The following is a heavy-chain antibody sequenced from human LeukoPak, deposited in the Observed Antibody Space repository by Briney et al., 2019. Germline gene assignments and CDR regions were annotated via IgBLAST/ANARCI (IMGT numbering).Heavy chain of an antibody. J-gene: IGHJ4*02. Sequence: SETLSLTCTVSGGSINNYYWSWMRQPPGKGLEWIGRIYSSGSTNYNPSLKSRVTMSVDTPKNQFSLKLSSVTAADTAIYYCGTSPRDSNWLDYWGQRTLVTVSS. D-gene: IGHD4-11*01. CDR3: GTSPRDSNWLDY. CDR1: GGSINNYY. CDR2: IYSSGST. V-gene: IGHV4-4*07.